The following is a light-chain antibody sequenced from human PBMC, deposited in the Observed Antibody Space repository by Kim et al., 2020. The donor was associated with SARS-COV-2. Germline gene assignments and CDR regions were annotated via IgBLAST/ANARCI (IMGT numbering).Light chain of an antibody. CDR1: HDISNY. V-gene: IGKV1-33*01. CDR2: DAS. CDR3: QQYDNLPYT. Sequence: SASVGDSVNITCQASHDISNYLNWYQQKPEKAPKLLIYDASNLETGVPSRFSGSGSGTDFTFTISSLQPEDIATYYCQQYDNLPYTFGQETKLEI. J-gene: IGKJ2*01.